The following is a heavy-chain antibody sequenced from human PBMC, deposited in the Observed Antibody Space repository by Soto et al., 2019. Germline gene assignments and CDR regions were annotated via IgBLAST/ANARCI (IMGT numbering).Heavy chain of an antibody. D-gene: IGHD2-8*01. CDR2: IDPSDSYT. CDR3: ARYLRRKYNWFDP. V-gene: IGHV5-10-1*01. J-gene: IGHJ5*02. CDR1: GYSFTSYW. Sequence: GESLKISFKGSGYSFTSYWISWVRQMPGKGLEWMGRIDPSDSYTNYSPSFQGHVTISADKSIRTAYLQWSSLKASDTAMYYCARYLRRKYNWFDPWGQGTLVTVSS.